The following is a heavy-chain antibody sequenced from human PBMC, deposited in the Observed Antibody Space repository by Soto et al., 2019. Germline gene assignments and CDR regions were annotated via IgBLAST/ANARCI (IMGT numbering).Heavy chain of an antibody. J-gene: IGHJ4*02. Sequence: ASVKVSCKVSGYTLTELSMHWVRQAPGKGLEWMGGFDPEDGETIYAQKFQGRVTMTEDTSTDTAYMELSSLRSEDTAVYYCARGIRCSSTSCYLFFDYWGQGTLVTVSS. V-gene: IGHV1-24*01. CDR1: GYTLTELS. D-gene: IGHD2-2*01. CDR2: FDPEDGET. CDR3: ARGIRCSSTSCYLFFDY.